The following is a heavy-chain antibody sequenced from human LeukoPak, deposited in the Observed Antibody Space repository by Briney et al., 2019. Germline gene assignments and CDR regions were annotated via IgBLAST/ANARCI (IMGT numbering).Heavy chain of an antibody. CDR2: TYYRSNRSN. Sequence: SQTLSLTCAISGDSVSSNSAAWNWIRQSPSRGLEWLGRTYYRSNRSNDYAVSVTSRITIIPDTSKTQSSLQLNSVTPEDTAVYYCARARLHHTYGSGTNFDYWDQGSLVTVSS. J-gene: IGHJ4*02. V-gene: IGHV6-1*01. CDR1: GDSVSSNSAA. D-gene: IGHD3-10*01. CDR3: ARARLHHTYGSGTNFDY.